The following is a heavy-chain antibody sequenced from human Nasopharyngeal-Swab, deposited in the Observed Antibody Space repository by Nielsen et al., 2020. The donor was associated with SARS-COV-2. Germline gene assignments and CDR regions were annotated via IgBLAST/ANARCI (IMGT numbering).Heavy chain of an antibody. CDR1: GFTFSSYS. Sequence: GESLKISCAASGFTFSSYSMNWVRQAPGKGLEWVSVTEIGGTTHYADSVKGRFTISRDNAKNSLYLQMNSLRDEDTAVYYCARRKWELLLDYWGQGTLVTVSS. J-gene: IGHJ4*02. CDR2: TEIGGTT. V-gene: IGHV3-48*02. CDR3: ARRKWELLLDY. D-gene: IGHD1-26*01.